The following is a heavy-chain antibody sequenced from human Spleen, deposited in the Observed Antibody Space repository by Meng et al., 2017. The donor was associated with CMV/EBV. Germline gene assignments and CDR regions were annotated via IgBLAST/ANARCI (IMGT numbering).Heavy chain of an antibody. CDR3: ARDRAYSSSATKYYYYYGMDV. D-gene: IGHD6-13*01. CDR2: TNNDGSSA. CDR1: GFTFSSPW. J-gene: IGHJ6*02. Sequence: GGSLRLSCAASGFTFSSPWMHWVRQVPGKGLVWVSRTNNDGSSATYADSVKGRFAMSRDNAKNTLYLQMNSLRAEDTAVYYCARDRAYSSSATKYYYYYGMDVWGQGTTVTVSS. V-gene: IGHV3-74*01.